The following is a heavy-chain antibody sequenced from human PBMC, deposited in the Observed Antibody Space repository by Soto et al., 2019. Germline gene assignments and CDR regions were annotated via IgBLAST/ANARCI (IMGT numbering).Heavy chain of an antibody. CDR3: AGLGYDFRSGYFYYYFDY. Sequence: QVQLQQWGAGLLKPSETLSLTCAVYGGSFSGYYWSWIRQPPGKGLEWIGEINHSGSTNYNPSLKSRVTISVDTSKNQFSLKLSSVTAADTAVYYCAGLGYDFRSGYFYYYFDYWGQGTLVTVSS. D-gene: IGHD3-3*01. CDR2: INHSGST. J-gene: IGHJ4*02. V-gene: IGHV4-34*01. CDR1: GGSFSGYY.